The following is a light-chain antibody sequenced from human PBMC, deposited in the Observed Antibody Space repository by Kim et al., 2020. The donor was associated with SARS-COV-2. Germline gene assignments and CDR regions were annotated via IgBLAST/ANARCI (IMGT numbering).Light chain of an antibody. V-gene: IGKV3-20*01. CDR3: QQYGSSPPYT. Sequence: SPGERTPLSCRASQSVSSIYLAWYQQKPGQAPRLLIYGASSRATGIPDRFSGSGSGTDFTLTISRLEPEDFAVYYCQQYGSSPPYTFGQGTKLEIK. CDR2: GAS. J-gene: IGKJ2*01. CDR1: QSVSSIY.